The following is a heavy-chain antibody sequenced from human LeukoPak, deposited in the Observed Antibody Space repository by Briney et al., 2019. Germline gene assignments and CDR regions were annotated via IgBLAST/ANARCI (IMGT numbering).Heavy chain of an antibody. D-gene: IGHD5-12*01. CDR3: AKDLGYSGYDPLDY. J-gene: IGHJ4*02. V-gene: IGHV3-23*01. Sequence: GGSLRLSCAASGFIFSSYAMSGVRQAPGKGLEWVSAISGSGRSKYYADSVKGRFTISRDNSKNTLYLQMNSLRAEDTAVYYCAKDLGYSGYDPLDYWGQGTLVTVSS. CDR1: GFIFSSYA. CDR2: ISGSGRSK.